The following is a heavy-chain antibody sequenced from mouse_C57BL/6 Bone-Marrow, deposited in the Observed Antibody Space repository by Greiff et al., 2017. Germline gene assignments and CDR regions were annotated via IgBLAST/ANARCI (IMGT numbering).Heavy chain of an antibody. J-gene: IGHJ2*01. V-gene: IGHV1-7*01. CDR2: INPSSGYT. Sequence: LVESGAELAKPGASVKLSCKASGYTFTSYWMHWVKQRPGQGLEWIGYINPSSGYTKYNQKFKDKATLTADTSSSTAYMQLSSLTYEDSAVYYCARGLRHFYYWGQGTTLTVSS. D-gene: IGHD2-4*01. CDR1: GYTFTSYW. CDR3: ARGLRHFYY.